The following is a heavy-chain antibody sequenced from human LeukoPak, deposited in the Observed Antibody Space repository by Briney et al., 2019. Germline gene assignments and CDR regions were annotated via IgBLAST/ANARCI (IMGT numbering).Heavy chain of an antibody. J-gene: IGHJ4*02. CDR2: IYYSGST. D-gene: IGHD6-13*01. CDR1: GGSISSYY. Sequence: SETLSLTCTVSGGSISSYYWSWIRQPPGKGLEWIGYIYYSGSTNYNPSLKSRVTISVDTSKNQFSLKLSSVTAADTAVYYCAREGSSSSWYYWGQGTLVTVSS. CDR3: AREGSSSSWYY. V-gene: IGHV4-59*01.